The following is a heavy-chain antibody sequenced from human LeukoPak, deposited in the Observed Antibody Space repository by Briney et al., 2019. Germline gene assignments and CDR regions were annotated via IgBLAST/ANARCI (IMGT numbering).Heavy chain of an antibody. CDR1: GGSISTYY. Sequence: SETLSLTCTVSGGSISTYYWSWIRQPPGKGLEWIGYIYYSGSTNYNPSLKSRVTISIDTSKNQFSLKLSSVTAADTAVYYCARIVGRTGVTIALFDYWGQGTLVTVSS. D-gene: IGHD3-10*01. CDR3: ARIVGRTGVTIALFDY. J-gene: IGHJ4*02. CDR2: IYYSGST. V-gene: IGHV4-59*01.